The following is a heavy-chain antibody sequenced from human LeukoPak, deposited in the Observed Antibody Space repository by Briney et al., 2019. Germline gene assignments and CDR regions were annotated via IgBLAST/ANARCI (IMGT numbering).Heavy chain of an antibody. J-gene: IGHJ6*03. Sequence: PGGSLRLSCTASGFTFSSYWMHWVRQAPGKGLVWVSRINSDGSSTSYADSVKGRFTISRDNAKNTLYLQMNSLRAEDTAVYYCARGDEYCSGGSCYLYYYYYMDVWGKGTTVTVSS. V-gene: IGHV3-74*01. CDR3: ARGDEYCSGGSCYLYYYYYMDV. D-gene: IGHD2-15*01. CDR1: GFTFSSYW. CDR2: INSDGSST.